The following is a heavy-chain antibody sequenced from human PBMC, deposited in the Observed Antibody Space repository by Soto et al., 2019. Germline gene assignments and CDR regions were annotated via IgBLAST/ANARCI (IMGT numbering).Heavy chain of an antibody. CDR1: GFSLNTRAVG. J-gene: IGHJ3*02. CDR3: AHRHDLGGFDI. D-gene: IGHD2-15*01. Sequence: TLVNPTQTLTLTCTFSGFSLNTRAVGVGWIRQPPGKALEWLALINWNDDERYSPSLKDRLTITKDTSRNHVVLTMTNVDPVDTATYYCAHRHDLGGFDIWGQGTTVTVSS. V-gene: IGHV2-5*01. CDR2: INWNDDE.